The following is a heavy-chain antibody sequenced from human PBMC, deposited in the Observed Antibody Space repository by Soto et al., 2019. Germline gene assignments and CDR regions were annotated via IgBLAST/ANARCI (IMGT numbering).Heavy chain of an antibody. CDR3: ARAYYYYDSSGPFDY. J-gene: IGHJ4*02. CDR1: GYTFTSYY. V-gene: IGHV1-46*01. Sequence: ASVKVSCKASGYTFTSYYMHWVRQAPGQGLEWMGIINPSGGSTSYAQKFQGRVTMTRDTSTSTVYMELSSLRSEDTAVYYCARAYYYYDSSGPFDYWGQGTLVTVSS. CDR2: INPSGGST. D-gene: IGHD3-22*01.